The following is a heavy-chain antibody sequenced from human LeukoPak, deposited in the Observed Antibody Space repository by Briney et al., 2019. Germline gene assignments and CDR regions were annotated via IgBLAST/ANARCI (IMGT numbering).Heavy chain of an antibody. J-gene: IGHJ3*02. CDR2: ITAGGSSI. Sequence: SGGSLRLSCAASGFTFNDYYMGWIRQAPGKGLEWVSYITAGGSSIYYADSVKGRFTMSRDNAKKSLYLQMNSLRAEDTAVYYCARAKYDSSGYYYSGFDIWGQGTMVTVSS. CDR3: ARAKYDSSGYYYSGFDI. V-gene: IGHV3-11*01. D-gene: IGHD3-22*01. CDR1: GFTFNDYY.